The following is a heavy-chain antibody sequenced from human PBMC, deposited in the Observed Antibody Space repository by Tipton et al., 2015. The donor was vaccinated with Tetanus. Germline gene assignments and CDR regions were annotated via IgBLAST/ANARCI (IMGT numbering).Heavy chain of an antibody. J-gene: IGHJ3*01. CDR3: ARVANRSRRRGYDL. V-gene: IGHV4-4*02. CDR2: IYYSGTT. D-gene: IGHD3-16*01. Sequence: TLSLTCDVSGGPVSSSNWWSWVRQAPGKGLEWIGEIYYSGTTNYNPSLKSRVTISTDTSKSQVSMKLTAVTAADTAVYYCARVANRSRRRGYDLWGQGKMVIVSS. CDR1: GGPVSSSNW.